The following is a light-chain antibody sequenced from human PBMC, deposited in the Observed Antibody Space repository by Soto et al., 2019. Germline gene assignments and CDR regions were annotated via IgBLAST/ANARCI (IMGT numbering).Light chain of an antibody. CDR1: SSDVGSYNL. J-gene: IGLJ1*01. CDR3: CSYAGSSTPYV. Sequence: QSALTQPASESGSPGQSITISCTGTSSDVGSYNLVSWYQQHPGKAPKLMIYEVSKRPSGVSNRFSGSKSGNTASLTISGLQAEDEADYYCCSYAGSSTPYVFGTGNKLTVL. V-gene: IGLV2-23*02. CDR2: EVS.